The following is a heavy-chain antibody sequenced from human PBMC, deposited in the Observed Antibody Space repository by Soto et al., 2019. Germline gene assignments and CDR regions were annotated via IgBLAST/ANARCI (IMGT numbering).Heavy chain of an antibody. V-gene: IGHV3-23*01. CDR3: AKGLRPTALTTYYADY. D-gene: IGHD4-17*01. CDR2: INPSGDIT. CDR1: GLTFSSYA. Sequence: EEQLLESGGGLVQPGGSLRLSCAASGLTFSSYAMSWVRQAPGKGLEWVSIINPSGDITYYGDSVKGRFTISRDNSKNTVSLQMNSLRAEDTAVYYCAKGLRPTALTTYYADYRGQGTLVTVSS. J-gene: IGHJ4*02.